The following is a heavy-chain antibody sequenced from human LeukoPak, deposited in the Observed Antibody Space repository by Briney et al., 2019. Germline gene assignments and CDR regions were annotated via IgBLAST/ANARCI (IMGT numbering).Heavy chain of an antibody. V-gene: IGHV3-21*01. Sequence: GSLRLSRAASGFTFSSYSMNWVRQAPGKGLEWVSSISSSSSYIYYADSVKGRFTISRDNAKNSLYLQMNSLRAEDTAVYYCARDLADYYDSSGSFDAFDIWGQGTMVTVSS. CDR3: ARDLADYYDSSGSFDAFDI. D-gene: IGHD3-22*01. J-gene: IGHJ3*02. CDR1: GFTFSSYS. CDR2: ISSSSSYI.